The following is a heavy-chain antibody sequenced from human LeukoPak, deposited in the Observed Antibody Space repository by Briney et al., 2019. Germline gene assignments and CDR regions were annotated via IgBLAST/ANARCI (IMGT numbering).Heavy chain of an antibody. J-gene: IGHJ4*02. CDR2: INPSGGST. CDR1: GXTXTXXX. V-gene: IGHV1-46*01. CDR3: ARYSGSYDY. D-gene: IGHD1-26*01. Sequence: XXSXXXXGXTXTXXXMHWVRQAPGQGLEWMGIINPSGGSTSYAQKFQGRVTMTRDTSTSTVYMELSSLRSEDTAVYYCARYSGSYDYWGQGTLVTVSS.